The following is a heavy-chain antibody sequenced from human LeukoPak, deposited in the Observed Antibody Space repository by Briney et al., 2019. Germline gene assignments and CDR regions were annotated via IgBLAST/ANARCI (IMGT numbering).Heavy chain of an antibody. CDR1: GFTFSSYA. D-gene: IGHD4-23*01. CDR2: ISGSGGST. J-gene: IGHJ3*02. V-gene: IGHV3-23*01. Sequence: PGGSLRLSCAASGFTFSSYAMSWVRQAPGKGLEWVSAISGSGGSTYYADSVKGRFTISRDNSKNTLYLQMNSLRAEDTAVYYCAKDSSDYGGKRGDAFDIWGQGTMVTVSS. CDR3: AKDSSDYGGKRGDAFDI.